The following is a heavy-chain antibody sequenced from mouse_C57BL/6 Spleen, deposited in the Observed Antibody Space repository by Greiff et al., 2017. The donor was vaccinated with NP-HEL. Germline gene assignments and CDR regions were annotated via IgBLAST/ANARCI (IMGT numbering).Heavy chain of an antibody. D-gene: IGHD3-2*01. Sequence: QVQLQQPGAELVRPGSSVKLSCKASGYTFTSYWMHWVKQRPIQGLEWIGNIDPSDSETHYNQKFKDKATLTVDKSSSTAYMQLSSLTSEDSAVYYCARDSATPSSMDYWGQGTSVTVSS. V-gene: IGHV1-52*01. J-gene: IGHJ4*01. CDR1: GYTFTSYW. CDR2: IDPSDSET. CDR3: ARDSATPSSMDY.